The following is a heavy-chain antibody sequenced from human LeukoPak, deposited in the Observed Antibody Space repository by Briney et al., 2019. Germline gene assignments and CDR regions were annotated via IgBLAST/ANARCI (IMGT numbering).Heavy chain of an antibody. CDR3: ASSQQPAHVDY. Sequence: SETLSLTCSVSGDSISGSIYYWAWIRQSPVKGLEWIGSVYYSGSTYSNPSLRSRVTMSVDTSKNQFSLKLSSVTAADTAVYCCASSQQPAHVDYWGQGTLVTVSS. CDR1: GDSISGSIYY. CDR2: VYYSGST. V-gene: IGHV4-39*07. J-gene: IGHJ4*02. D-gene: IGHD6-13*01.